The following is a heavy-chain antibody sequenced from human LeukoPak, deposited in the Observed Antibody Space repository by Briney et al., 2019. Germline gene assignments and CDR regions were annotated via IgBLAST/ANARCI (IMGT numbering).Heavy chain of an antibody. CDR1: GGSISSGSYY. D-gene: IGHD3-10*01. Sequence: SQTLSLTCTVSGGSISSGSYYWSWIRQPAGKGLEWIGRIYTSGSTNYNPSLKSRVTISLDTSKNQFSLKLSSVTAADTAVYYCARGPHFYGSGSYEYSYYYYYYGMDVWGKGTAVTVSS. CDR3: ARGPHFYGSGSYEYSYYYYYYGMDV. V-gene: IGHV4-61*02. CDR2: IYTSGST. J-gene: IGHJ6*04.